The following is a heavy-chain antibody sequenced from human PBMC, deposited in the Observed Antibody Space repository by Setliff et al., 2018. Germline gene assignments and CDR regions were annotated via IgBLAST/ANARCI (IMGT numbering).Heavy chain of an antibody. Sequence: ASVKVSCKASGYTLISYGISWVRQAPGQGLEWMGWISAYDGNTNYAQKLQGRVTMTTDTSTSTAYMELRSLRSDDTAVYYCARVLFHCSSTSCYLDAFDIWGQGTMVTVSS. CDR3: ARVLFHCSSTSCYLDAFDI. CDR1: GYTLISYG. CDR2: ISAYDGNT. J-gene: IGHJ3*02. V-gene: IGHV1-18*01. D-gene: IGHD2-2*01.